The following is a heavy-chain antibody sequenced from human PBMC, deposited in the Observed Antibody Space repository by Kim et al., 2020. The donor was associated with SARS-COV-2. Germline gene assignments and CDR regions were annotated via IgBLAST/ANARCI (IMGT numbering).Heavy chain of an antibody. Sequence: SVKVSCKASGGTFSSYAISWVRQAPGQGLEWMGRIIPILGIANYAQKFQGRVTITADKSTSTAYMELSSLRSEDTAVYYCARAPGSSRVPDIWGQGTMVTVSS. V-gene: IGHV1-69*04. CDR1: GGTFSSYA. D-gene: IGHD6-13*01. CDR2: IIPILGIA. CDR3: ARAPGSSRVPDI. J-gene: IGHJ3*02.